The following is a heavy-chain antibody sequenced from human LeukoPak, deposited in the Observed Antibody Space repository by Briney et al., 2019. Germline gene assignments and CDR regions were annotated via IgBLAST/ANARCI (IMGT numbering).Heavy chain of an antibody. D-gene: IGHD6-13*01. CDR3: ASLLGIADY. CDR2: IIPIFGTA. J-gene: IGHJ4*02. CDR1: GGTFISYA. V-gene: IGHV1-69*05. Sequence: ASVKVSCKASGGTFISYAISWVRQAPGQGLEWMGGIIPIFGTANYAQKFQGRVTMTRDTSTSTVYMELSSLRSEDTAVYYCASLLGIADYWGQGTLVTVSS.